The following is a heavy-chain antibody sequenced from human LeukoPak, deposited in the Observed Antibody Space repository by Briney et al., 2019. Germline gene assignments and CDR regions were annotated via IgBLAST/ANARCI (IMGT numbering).Heavy chain of an antibody. CDR2: ISSSSSYT. D-gene: IGHD3-10*01. V-gene: IGHV3-11*06. Sequence: GSLRLSCAASGFTFSDYYMSWIRQAPGKGLEWVSYISSSSSYTNYADSVKGRFTISRDNAKNSLYLQMNSLRAEDTAVYYCARVGLLGSGSPVFDYWGQGTLVTVSS. CDR1: GFTFSDYY. CDR3: ARVGLLGSGSPVFDY. J-gene: IGHJ4*02.